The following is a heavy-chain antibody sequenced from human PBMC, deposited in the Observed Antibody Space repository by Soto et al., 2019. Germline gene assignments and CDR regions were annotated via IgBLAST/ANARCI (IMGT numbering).Heavy chain of an antibody. Sequence: SETLSLTCTVSGGSISRYYWNWIRQPPGKGLEWIGYIYYSGSTNYNPSLKSRVTISVDTSKNQFSLKLSSVTAADTAVYYCARDPGSGSYYGWFDLWAQGNLVTVSS. J-gene: IGHJ5*02. CDR3: ARDPGSGSYYGWFDL. CDR2: IYYSGST. D-gene: IGHD3-10*01. CDR1: GGSISRYY. V-gene: IGHV4-59*01.